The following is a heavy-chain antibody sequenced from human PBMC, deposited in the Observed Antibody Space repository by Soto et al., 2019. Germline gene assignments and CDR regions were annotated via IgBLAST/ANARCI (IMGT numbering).Heavy chain of an antibody. CDR2: XXSGRCYI. Sequence: EVQLVESGGGLVKPAGSLRLSCAASGFTFSSYSMNWVRXAXGKXXXXXXXXXSGRCYIYYADSVRGRFTISRDNAKNSLSLQMNSLRAEDTGVYYCARKYSSSSEPSEYYYYYMDVWGKGTTVTVSS. CDR1: GFTFSSYS. CDR3: ARKYSSSSEPSEYYYYYMDV. V-gene: IGHV3-21*01. D-gene: IGHD6-6*01. J-gene: IGHJ6*03.